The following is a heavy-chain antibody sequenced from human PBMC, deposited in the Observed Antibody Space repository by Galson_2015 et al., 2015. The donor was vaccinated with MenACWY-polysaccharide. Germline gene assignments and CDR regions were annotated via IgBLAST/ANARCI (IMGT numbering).Heavy chain of an antibody. CDR2: ITVSGDNT. CDR1: GFTFTNYA. D-gene: IGHD6-13*01. CDR3: AKGLRGPAAGTDYFDY. Sequence: SLRLSCAASGFTFTNYAMSWVRQTPGEGLEWVSAITVSGDNTYYADSVKGQFAISRDNSKNTLSLQMNSLRTEDTAVYYCAKGLRGPAAGTDYFDYWGQGTLVTVSS. J-gene: IGHJ4*02. V-gene: IGHV3-23*01.